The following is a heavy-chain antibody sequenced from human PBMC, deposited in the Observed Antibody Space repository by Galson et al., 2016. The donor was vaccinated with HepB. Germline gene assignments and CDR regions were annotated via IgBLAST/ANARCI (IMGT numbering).Heavy chain of an antibody. Sequence: SLRLSCAASGFIFSGYSMNWVRQAPGKGLEWVSYISSTSDTIYYADSVKGRFTISRDNAKNSLYPQMNSLRAEDTAVYYCARDSVGNYYGSGSYGLYYYYGMDVWGQGTTVTVSS. CDR1: GFIFSGYS. CDR3: ARDSVGNYYGSGSYGLYYYYGMDV. V-gene: IGHV3-48*04. D-gene: IGHD3-10*01. CDR2: ISSTSDTI. J-gene: IGHJ6*02.